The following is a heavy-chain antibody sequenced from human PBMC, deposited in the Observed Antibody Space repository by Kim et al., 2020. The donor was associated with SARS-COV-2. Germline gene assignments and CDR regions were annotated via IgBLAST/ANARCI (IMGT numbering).Heavy chain of an antibody. D-gene: IGHD6-13*01. CDR2: IWYDGSNK. V-gene: IGHV3-33*01. Sequence: GGSLRLSCAASGFTFSSYGMHWVRQAPGKGLEWVAVIWYDGSNKYYADSVKGRFTISRDNSKNTLYLQMNSLRAEDTAVYYCARDGLEDTYSSSWYFDLWGRGTLVTVSS. CDR3: ARDGLEDTYSSSWYFDL. CDR1: GFTFSSYG. J-gene: IGHJ2*01.